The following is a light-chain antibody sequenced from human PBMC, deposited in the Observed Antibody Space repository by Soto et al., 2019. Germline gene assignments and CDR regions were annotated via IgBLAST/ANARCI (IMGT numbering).Light chain of an antibody. Sequence: EIVLTQSPGTLSLSPGERATLSCRASQSVTGSYLAWYQQKPGQAPSLLIYGASSSASGIPDRFSGSGSGADFTLTISSLEHEDFVVYYCQQYGSSPPVTFGSGTKVDMK. CDR2: GAS. V-gene: IGKV3-20*01. CDR3: QQYGSSPPVT. J-gene: IGKJ3*01. CDR1: QSVTGSY.